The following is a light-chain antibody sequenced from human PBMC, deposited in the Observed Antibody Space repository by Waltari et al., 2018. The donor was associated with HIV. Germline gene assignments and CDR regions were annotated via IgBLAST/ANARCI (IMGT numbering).Light chain of an antibody. CDR3: QQFNTFSPIT. V-gene: IGKV1-9*01. Sequence: DIQLTQSPSFLSASVGDRVTITCRASQGISSYLAWYQQKPGKAPNLLIYSASTLQSGVPSRVSGSGSGTEFTLTINSLQPEDFATYYCQQFNTFSPITFGQGTRLEIK. CDR2: SAS. CDR1: QGISSY. J-gene: IGKJ5*01.